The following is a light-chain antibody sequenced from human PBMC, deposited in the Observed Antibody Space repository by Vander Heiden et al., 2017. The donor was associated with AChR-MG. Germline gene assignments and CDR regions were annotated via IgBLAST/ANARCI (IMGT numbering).Light chain of an antibody. V-gene: IGLV2-23*02. Sequence: QSALTQPASVSGSPVPSITISCTATSSDVGSYNLVSWYQQHPGKAPKLMIYEVNKRPSGVSDRFSGSKSGNTASLTISGLQAEDEADYYCCSYAGSSTWVFGGGTKLTVL. CDR1: SSDVGSYNL. CDR3: CSYAGSSTWV. CDR2: EVN. J-gene: IGLJ3*02.